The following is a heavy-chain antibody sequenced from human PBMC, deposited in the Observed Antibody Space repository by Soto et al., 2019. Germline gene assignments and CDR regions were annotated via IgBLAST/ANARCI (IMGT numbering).Heavy chain of an antibody. CDR3: VRAFAGFGAYWYFDL. CDR2: GYHSVSI. V-gene: IGHV4-59*01. CDR1: GGSITDYY. J-gene: IGHJ2*01. D-gene: IGHD3-16*01. Sequence: SETLSLTCTVSGGSITDYYWSWIRQPPGKALEWIGYGYHSVSIHYNPSLKTRVTISVDTSENKFSLRLSSVTAADTAVYYCVRAFAGFGAYWYFDLWGRGTLVTVSS.